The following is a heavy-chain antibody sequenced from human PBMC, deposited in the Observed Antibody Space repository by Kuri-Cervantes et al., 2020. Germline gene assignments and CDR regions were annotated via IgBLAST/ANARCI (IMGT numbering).Heavy chain of an antibody. CDR1: GGSVSSGSYY. CDR2: IYYSGST. J-gene: IGHJ3*02. D-gene: IGHD3-22*01. Sequence: GSLRLSCTVSGGSVSSGSYYWSWIRQPPGKGLEWIGYIYYSGSTNYNPSLKSRVTISVDTSKNQFSLKLSSVTAADTAVYYCAKYYYDSSGWWLDAFDIWGQGTMVTVSS. V-gene: IGHV4-61*01. CDR3: AKYYYDSSGWWLDAFDI.